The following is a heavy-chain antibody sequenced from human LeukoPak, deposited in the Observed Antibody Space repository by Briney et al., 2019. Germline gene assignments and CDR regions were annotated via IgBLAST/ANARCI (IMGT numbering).Heavy chain of an antibody. CDR2: IYTSGST. D-gene: IGHD3-3*01. Sequence: PSETLSLTCTVSGYSISSGYYWGWIRQPPGEGLEWIGRIYTSGSTNYNPSLKSRVTMSVDTSKNQFSLKLSSVTAADTAVYYCARDQDDGRYYDFWSAADVWGKGTTVTVSS. V-gene: IGHV4-38-2*02. CDR1: GYSISSGYY. J-gene: IGHJ6*04. CDR3: ARDQDDGRYYDFWSAADV.